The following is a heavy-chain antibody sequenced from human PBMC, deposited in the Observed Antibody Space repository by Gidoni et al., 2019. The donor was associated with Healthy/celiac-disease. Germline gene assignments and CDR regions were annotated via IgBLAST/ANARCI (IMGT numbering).Heavy chain of an antibody. CDR3: TTTPYYYGSGSYYNPRGYYYYGMDV. CDR2: IKSKTDGGTT. D-gene: IGHD3-10*01. J-gene: IGHJ6*02. V-gene: IGHV3-15*01. Sequence: EVQLVESGGGLVKPGGSLRLSCAASGFTFRTACISWVRQAPGKGLEWVGRIKSKTDGGTTDYAAPVKGRFTISRDDSKNTLYLQMNSLKTEDTAVYYCTTTPYYYGSGSYYNPRGYYYYGMDVWGQGTTVTVSS. CDR1: GFTFRTAC.